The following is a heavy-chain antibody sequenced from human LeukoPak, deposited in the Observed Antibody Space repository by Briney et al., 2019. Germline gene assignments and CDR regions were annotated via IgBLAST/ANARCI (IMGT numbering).Heavy chain of an antibody. V-gene: IGHV4-59*01. CDR1: GGSISSYY. J-gene: IGHJ5*02. Sequence: SETLSLTCTVSGGSISSYYWSWIRQPPGKGLEWIGYIYYSGSTNYNPSLKSRVTISVDTSKNQFSLKLSSVTAADTAVYYCARDGLDWFDPWGQGTLVTVSS. CDR3: ARDGLDWFDP. CDR2: IYYSGST.